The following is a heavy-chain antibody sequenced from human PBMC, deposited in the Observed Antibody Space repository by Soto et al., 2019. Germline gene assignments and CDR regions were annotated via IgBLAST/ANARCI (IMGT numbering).Heavy chain of an antibody. D-gene: IGHD4-17*01. Sequence: QVQLVQSGAEVKKPGSSVKFSCKASGGTFSSYTISWVRQAPGQGLEWMGRIIPILGIANYAQKFQGRVTMTADKSTSTAYMELSSLRSEDTAVYYCATVDYGDYVLPYYYYMDVWGKGTTVTVSS. CDR2: IIPILGIA. V-gene: IGHV1-69*02. CDR3: ATVDYGDYVLPYYYYMDV. CDR1: GGTFSSYT. J-gene: IGHJ6*03.